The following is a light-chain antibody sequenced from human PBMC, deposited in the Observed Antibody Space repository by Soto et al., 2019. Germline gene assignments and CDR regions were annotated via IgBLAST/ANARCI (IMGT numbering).Light chain of an antibody. J-gene: IGKJ2*01. V-gene: IGKV1-9*01. CDR1: QGISSY. CDR3: QQLNSYPRT. Sequence: DIQLTLSPSFLSASVGDRVTITCRASQGISSYLAWYQQRPGKAPKLLIYAASTLQSGVPSRFSGSGSGTEFTLTISSLQPEDFATFYCQQLNSYPRTFGQGTKLEIK. CDR2: AAS.